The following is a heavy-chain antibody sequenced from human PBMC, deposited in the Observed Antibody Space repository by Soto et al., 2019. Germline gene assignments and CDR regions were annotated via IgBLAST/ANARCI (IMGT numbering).Heavy chain of an antibody. Sequence: PGGSLRLSCAASGFTFSSSAMHWVRQAPGKGLEWVATISHDGINKYYADSMKGPFTISRDNSKNTLYLQMNTLRPEDTAVYYCARGADWLDSWGQGTLVTVS. CDR2: ISHDGINK. V-gene: IGHV3-30-3*01. CDR3: ARGADWLDS. CDR1: GFTFSSSA. J-gene: IGHJ5*01.